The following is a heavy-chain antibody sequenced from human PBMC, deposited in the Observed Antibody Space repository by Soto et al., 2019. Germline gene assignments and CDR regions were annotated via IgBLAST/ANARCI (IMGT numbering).Heavy chain of an antibody. CDR1: GGSISSSGYY. J-gene: IGHJ4*02. D-gene: IGHD3-3*01. V-gene: IGHV4-39*01. CDR2: IYHSGST. Sequence: QLQLQESGPGLVKPSETLSLTCTVSGGSISSSGYYWGWIRQPPGKGLEWIGNIYHSGSTNYNPSLTSRVTISVDTSKTQFSLKLSSVTAADTAVFYCTRHGVSITAFEVVSGPDYWGQGTLVIVSS. CDR3: TRHGVSITAFEVVSGPDY.